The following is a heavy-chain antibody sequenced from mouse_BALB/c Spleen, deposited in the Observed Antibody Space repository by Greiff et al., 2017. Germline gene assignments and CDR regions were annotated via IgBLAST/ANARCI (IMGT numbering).Heavy chain of an antibody. CDR2: IRNKANGYTT. CDR1: GFTFTDYY. V-gene: IGHV7-3*02. CDR3: ARDIYGRLYFYAMDY. J-gene: IGHJ4*01. D-gene: IGHD1-1*01. Sequence: EVMLVESGGGLVQPGGSLRLSCATSGFTFTDYYMSWVRQPPGKALEWLGFIRNKANGYTTEYSASVKGRFTISRDNSQSILYLQMNTLRAEDSATYLCARDIYGRLYFYAMDYGGQGTSVPVPS.